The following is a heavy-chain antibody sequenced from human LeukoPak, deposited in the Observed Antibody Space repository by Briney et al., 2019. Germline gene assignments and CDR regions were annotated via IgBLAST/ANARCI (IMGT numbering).Heavy chain of an antibody. J-gene: IGHJ4*02. CDR2: IYYSGST. Sequence: SETLSLTCTVSGGSISSGGYYWSWIRQHPGKGLEWIGYIYYSGSTYYNPSLKSRVTISVDTSKNQFSLKLSSLTAADTAVYYWARGGAGYYGSGTYYAYWGQGTLVTVSS. V-gene: IGHV4-31*03. D-gene: IGHD3-10*01. CDR1: GGSISSGGYY. CDR3: ARGGAGYYGSGTYYAY.